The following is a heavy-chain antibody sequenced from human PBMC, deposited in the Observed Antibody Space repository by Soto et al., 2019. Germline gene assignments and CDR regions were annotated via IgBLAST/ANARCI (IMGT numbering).Heavy chain of an antibody. J-gene: IGHJ4*02. Sequence: QVQLVESGGGVVQPGRSLRLSCAASGFTFSSYGMHWVRQAPGKGLEWVAVIWYDGSNKYYADSVKGRFTISRDNSKNTLYLQMNSLRAEDPPAYFCARFSSSWYRRIDYWGQGTLVTVSS. CDR2: IWYDGSNK. CDR1: GFTFSSYG. CDR3: ARFSSSWYRRIDY. V-gene: IGHV3-33*01. D-gene: IGHD6-13*01.